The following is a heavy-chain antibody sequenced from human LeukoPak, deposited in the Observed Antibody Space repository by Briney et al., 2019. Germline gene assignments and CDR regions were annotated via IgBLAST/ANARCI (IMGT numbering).Heavy chain of an antibody. CDR3: ARDSRKVTMVRGVFDY. CDR1: GYTFTSYG. CDR2: ISAYNGNT. V-gene: IGHV1-18*04. J-gene: IGHJ4*02. Sequence: ASVKVSCKASGYTFTSYGISWVRQAPGQGLEWMGWISAYNGNTNYAQKLQGRVTMTTDTSTSTAYMELRSLRSDDTAVYYCARDSRKVTMVRGVFDYWGQGTLVTVSS. D-gene: IGHD3-10*01.